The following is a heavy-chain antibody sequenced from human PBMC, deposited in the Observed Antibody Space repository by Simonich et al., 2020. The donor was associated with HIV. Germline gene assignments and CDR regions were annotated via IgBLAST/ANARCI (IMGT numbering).Heavy chain of an antibody. CDR3: ARVGDSSGYRSDAFDI. V-gene: IGHV3-74*01. J-gene: IGHJ3*02. Sequence: EVQLVESGGVLVQSGVYLRLSCAASGFTFSRYWMHWVRQVPGKGLGWVSSINSDWISTTSADSLKGRFTITRDNAKSTLYLQMNSLRAEDTAVYYCARVGDSSGYRSDAFDIWGQGTTVTV. D-gene: IGHD3-22*01. CDR1: GFTFSRYW. CDR2: INSDWIST.